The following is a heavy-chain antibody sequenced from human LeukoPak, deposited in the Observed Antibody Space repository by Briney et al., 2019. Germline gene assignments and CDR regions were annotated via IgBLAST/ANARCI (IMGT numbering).Heavy chain of an antibody. V-gene: IGHV4-34*01. J-gene: IGHJ4*02. Sequence: PSETLSLTCAVYGGSFSGYYWSWIRQPPGKGLEWIGEINHSGSTNYNPSLKSRVTISVDTSKNQFSLKLSSVTAADTAVYYCVRQYFSSWYAYWGQGTLVTVSS. CDR2: INHSGST. CDR1: GGSFSGYY. D-gene: IGHD6-13*01. CDR3: VRQYFSSWYAY.